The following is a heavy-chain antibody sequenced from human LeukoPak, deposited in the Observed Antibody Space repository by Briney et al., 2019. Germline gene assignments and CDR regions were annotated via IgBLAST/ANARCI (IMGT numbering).Heavy chain of an antibody. CDR3: ARDFGYGRDGYNSDFDY. J-gene: IGHJ4*02. V-gene: IGHV3-30-3*01. Sequence: QAGGSLGLSCAASGFTFSSCAMHWVRQAPGKGLEWVAVISYDGSNKYYADSVKGRFTISRDNSKNTLYLQMNSLRAEDTAVYYCARDFGYGRDGYNSDFDYWGQGTLVTVSS. CDR1: GFTFSSCA. CDR2: ISYDGSNK. D-gene: IGHD5-24*01.